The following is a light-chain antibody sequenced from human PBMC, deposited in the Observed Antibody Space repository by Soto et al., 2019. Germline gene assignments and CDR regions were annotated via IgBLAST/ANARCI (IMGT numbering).Light chain of an antibody. J-gene: IGKJ1*01. CDR1: QNIDTW. Sequence: IPMTQSPSTLSASVGDRVTITCRASQNIDTWLAWYQQKPGKAPKFLISGASSLESGVPTRFSGSGSGTEFTLTISSLQPDDFATYYCQQYYSFSGTFGQGTKVEMK. V-gene: IGKV1-5*03. CDR3: QQYYSFSGT. CDR2: GAS.